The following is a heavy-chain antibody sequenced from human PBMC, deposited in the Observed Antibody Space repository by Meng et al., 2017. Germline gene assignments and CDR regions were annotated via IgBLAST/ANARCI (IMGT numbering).Heavy chain of an antibody. J-gene: IGHJ4*02. CDR2: IRTKRNNYAT. D-gene: IGHD3-16*01. CDR1: GFTFSGSI. Sequence: EVQLVESGGGLIQPGGFLKPSCAASGFTFSGSIMHWVRQASGKGLEWVGRIRTKRNNYATEYVASVEGRFTISRDDSKNTLYLQMNSLKTEDTAVYYCVKEAWYYDRWGQGTLVTVSS. V-gene: IGHV3-73*01. CDR3: VKEAWYYDR.